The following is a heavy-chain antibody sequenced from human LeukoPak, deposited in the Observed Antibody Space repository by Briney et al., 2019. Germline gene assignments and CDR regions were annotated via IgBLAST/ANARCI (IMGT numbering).Heavy chain of an antibody. Sequence: SETLSLTCTASGASISTSDYYWTWIRQHPGRGLEWIGYVYYRGGTYYNPSLESRLSISVDTSKNAFSLNVTSVTAADTAIYYCARFSRVANHWHFDLWGRGTLVVVSS. CDR1: GASISTSDYY. CDR2: VYYRGGT. CDR3: ARFSRVANHWHFDL. J-gene: IGHJ2*01. D-gene: IGHD2/OR15-2a*01. V-gene: IGHV4-31*03.